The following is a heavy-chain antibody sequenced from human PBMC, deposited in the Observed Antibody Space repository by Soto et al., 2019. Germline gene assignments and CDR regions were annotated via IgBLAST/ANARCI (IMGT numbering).Heavy chain of an antibody. J-gene: IGHJ4*02. D-gene: IGHD3-3*01. CDR1: GFSLSTSGVG. CDR3: AHSDYDFWSGYYDY. CDR2: IYWNDDK. V-gene: IGHV2-5*01. Sequence: SGPTLVKPTQTLTLTCTFSGFSLSTSGVGVGWIRQPPGKALEWLALIYWNDDKRYSPSLKSRLTITKDTSKNQVVLTMTNMDPVDTTTYYCAHSDYDFWSGYYDYWGQGTLVTVSS.